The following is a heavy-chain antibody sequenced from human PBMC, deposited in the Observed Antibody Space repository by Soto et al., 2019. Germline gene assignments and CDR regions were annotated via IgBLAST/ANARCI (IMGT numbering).Heavy chain of an antibody. J-gene: IGHJ6*02. CDR2: INAGNGNT. Sequence: GASVKVPCKASGYTFTSYAVHWVRQAPGQRLEWMGWINAGNGNTKYSQKFQGRVTITRDTSASTAYMELSSLRSEDTAVYYCARWGAYYYYYYGMDVWGQGTTVTVSS. D-gene: IGHD3-16*01. CDR3: ARWGAYYYYYYGMDV. CDR1: GYTFTSYA. V-gene: IGHV1-3*01.